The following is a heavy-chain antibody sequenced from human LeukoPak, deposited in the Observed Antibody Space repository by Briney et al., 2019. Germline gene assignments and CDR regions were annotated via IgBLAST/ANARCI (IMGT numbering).Heavy chain of an antibody. D-gene: IGHD3-10*01. V-gene: IGHV3-7*03. J-gene: IGHJ4*02. CDR2: IKQDGSEK. CDR1: GSTFSSYW. CDR3: ARVRIVWFGSEIYYFDY. Sequence: GGSLRLSCAASGSTFSSYWMSWVRQAPGKGLEWVANIKQDGSEKYYVDSVKGRFTISRDNAKNSLYLQMNSLRAEDTAVYYCARVRIVWFGSEIYYFDYWGQGTLVTVSS.